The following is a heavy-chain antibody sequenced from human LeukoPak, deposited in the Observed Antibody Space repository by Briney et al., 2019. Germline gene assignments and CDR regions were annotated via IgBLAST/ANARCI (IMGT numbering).Heavy chain of an antibody. CDR3: RVARLRVGFDY. V-gene: IGHV1-18*01. D-gene: IGHD5-12*01. Sequence: ASVKVSCTASGYTFTSYGISWVRQAPGQGLEWMGWISAYNGNTNNAQKFQGRVTMTTDTSTSTAYMELRSLRSDDTAVYYCRVARLRVGFDYWGQGTLVTVSS. CDR1: GYTFTSYG. J-gene: IGHJ4*02. CDR2: ISAYNGNT.